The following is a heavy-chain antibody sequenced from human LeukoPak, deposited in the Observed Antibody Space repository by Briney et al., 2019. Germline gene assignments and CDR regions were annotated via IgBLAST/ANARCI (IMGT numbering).Heavy chain of an antibody. J-gene: IGHJ4*02. CDR1: GFTFSSYW. D-gene: IGHD3-22*01. V-gene: IGHV3-74*01. Sequence: HPGGSLRLSCTASGFTFSSYWMHWVRQAPGKGLVWVSRINGDGSSTSYADSEKSRFTISRDNAKNSLYLQMNSLRAEDTAVYYCARDDPGRGGIYYDSSGYPDYWGRGTLVTVSS. CDR2: INGDGSST. CDR3: ARDDPGRGGIYYDSSGYPDY.